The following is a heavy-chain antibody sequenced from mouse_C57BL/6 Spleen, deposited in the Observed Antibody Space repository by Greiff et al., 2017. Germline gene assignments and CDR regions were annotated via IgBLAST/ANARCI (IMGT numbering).Heavy chain of an antibody. CDR1: GFTFSDYY. CDR3: AREDGNYDY. J-gene: IGHJ2*01. V-gene: IGHV5-16*01. D-gene: IGHD2-1*01. Sequence: DVHLVESEGGLVQPGSSMKLSCTASGFTFSDYYMAWVRQVPEKGLEWVANINYDGSSTYYLDSLKSRFIISRDNAKNILYLQMSSLKSADTATYYCAREDGNYDYWGQGTTLTVSS. CDR2: INYDGSST.